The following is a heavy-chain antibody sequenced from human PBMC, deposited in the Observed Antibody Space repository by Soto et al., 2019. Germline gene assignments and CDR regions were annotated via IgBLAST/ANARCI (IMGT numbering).Heavy chain of an antibody. CDR3: ARSVFP. CDR1: GGSISSGGYY. Sequence: QVQRQESGPGLVKPSKTLSLTCNVSGGSISSGGYYWSWIRQHPVKGLECIGYIYHSKSTHYNPSLKIRVTISLDTSTNQCSLNLTSVTSADTAVYYCARSVFPWGQGTLVTVSS. J-gene: IGHJ5*02. CDR2: IYHSKST. V-gene: IGHV4-31*03.